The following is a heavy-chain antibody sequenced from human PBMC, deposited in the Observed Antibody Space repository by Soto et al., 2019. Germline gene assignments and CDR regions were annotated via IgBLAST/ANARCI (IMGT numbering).Heavy chain of an antibody. Sequence: ASVKVSCKPSGYTFNTYYLHWLRQAPGQALEWMGVIHPSGGGTTYAQKFLGRVTVTRDTSTTTVFMELSSLRSDDTAVYYCARGGHIAVVTASFDYWGQGTPVTSPQ. D-gene: IGHD2-21*02. J-gene: IGHJ4*02. CDR3: ARGGHIAVVTASFDY. CDR1: GYTFNTYY. V-gene: IGHV1-46*02. CDR2: IHPSGGGT.